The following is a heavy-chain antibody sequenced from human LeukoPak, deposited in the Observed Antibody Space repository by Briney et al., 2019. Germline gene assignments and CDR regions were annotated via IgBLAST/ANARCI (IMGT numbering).Heavy chain of an antibody. J-gene: IGHJ4*02. V-gene: IGHV1-2*02. Sequence: ASVKVSCKTSGYTFTDDHLHWVRQPPGQGLEWMGWVNPNSGGTKYAQKFEGRVTITRDTSISTAYMELRRLTSDDTAVYYCARERFDGFDYWGQGTLVTVSS. CDR3: ARERFDGFDY. D-gene: IGHD3-9*01. CDR1: GYTFTDDH. CDR2: VNPNSGGT.